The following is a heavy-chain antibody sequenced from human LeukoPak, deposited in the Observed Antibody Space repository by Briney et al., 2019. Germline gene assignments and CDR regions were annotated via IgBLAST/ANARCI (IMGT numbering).Heavy chain of an antibody. CDR1: SGSLSSDY. V-gene: IGHV4-59*01. CDR3: ARGFLLRRDASNRGAFWDFDL. Sequence: SETLSLTCTVSSGSLSSDYCNWLRQPPAKGLEYIGYLSYSGSSNYNPSLKSRVTISVDASKNQFSLKLNSVTAADTAVYYCARGFLLRRDASNRGAFWDFDLWGRGTLVTVSS. D-gene: IGHD5-24*01. CDR2: LSYSGSS. J-gene: IGHJ2*01.